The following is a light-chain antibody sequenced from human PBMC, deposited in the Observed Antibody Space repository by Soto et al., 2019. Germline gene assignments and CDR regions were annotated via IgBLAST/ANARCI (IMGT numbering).Light chain of an antibody. CDR3: QQCNTYWYS. J-gene: IGKJ2*01. V-gene: IGKV1-5*03. CDR2: KAS. Sequence: DIQMTQSPSILSASVGDRVTITCRASQSIGSCLGWYQQKPGKAPKLLIYKASRLESGVPSRFSGSGSGTEFTLTISSLQRDDFATYYCQQCNTYWYSFGPGTKLEIK. CDR1: QSIGSC.